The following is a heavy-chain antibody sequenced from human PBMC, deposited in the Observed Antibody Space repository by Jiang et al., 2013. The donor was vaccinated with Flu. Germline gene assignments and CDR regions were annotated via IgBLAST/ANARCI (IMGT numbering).Heavy chain of an antibody. CDR2: FDPEDGET. D-gene: IGHD3-22*01. CDR1: GYTLTELS. V-gene: IGHV1-24*01. Sequence: SGAEVKKPGASVKVSCKVSGYTLTELSMHWVRQAPGKGLEWMGGFDPEDGETIYAQKFQGRVTMTEDTSTDTAYMELSSLRSEDTAVYYCATITYYYDSSGYKDAFDIWGQGTMVTVSS. J-gene: IGHJ3*02. CDR3: ATITYYYDSSGYKDAFDI.